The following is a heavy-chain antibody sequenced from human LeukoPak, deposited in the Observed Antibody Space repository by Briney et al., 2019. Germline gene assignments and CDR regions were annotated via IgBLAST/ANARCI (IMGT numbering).Heavy chain of an antibody. CDR1: GYTFTGYY. J-gene: IGHJ5*02. Sequence: ASVKVSCKASGYTFTGYYVHWVRQAPGPGLEWMGWINPNSGGTNYAQKFQGRVTMTRDTTISTDYMELGRLSSDATAVYYCARDIVVPAADRNWFDPWGQGTLVTVSS. D-gene: IGHD2-2*01. V-gene: IGHV1-2*02. CDR3: ARDIVVPAADRNWFDP. CDR2: INPNSGGT.